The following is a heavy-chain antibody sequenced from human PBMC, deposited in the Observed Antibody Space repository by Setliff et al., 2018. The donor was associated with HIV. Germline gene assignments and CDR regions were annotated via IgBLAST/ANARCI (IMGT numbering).Heavy chain of an antibody. CDR1: DGPINNYW. V-gene: IGHV4-59*12. Sequence: PSETLSLTCTVSDGPINNYWWNWIRQSPGKGLEWIGFGHHSGTFSYNPSLKSRVTISRDTSKNQFSLKLTSVTDADTAVYYCAREDCSGPGCHNDAFDIWGQGTLVTVSS. J-gene: IGHJ3*02. CDR3: AREDCSGPGCHNDAFDI. D-gene: IGHD2-15*01. CDR2: GHHSGTF.